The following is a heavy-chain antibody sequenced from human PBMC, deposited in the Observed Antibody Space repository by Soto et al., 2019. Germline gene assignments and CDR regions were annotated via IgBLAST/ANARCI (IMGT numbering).Heavy chain of an antibody. CDR3: SRTPGPEVAASLAYYYYSGMDV. Sequence: CLNCSCGSSEYSFTSYMTCWVHQIPGKGLGRVGIIHPGDSDTKSSQSFQCQLTISVDKSITTAYLQWSSKKASDTAMYYCSRTPGPEVAASLAYYYYSGMDVWGQGTTVTVSS. CDR2: IHPGDSDT. V-gene: IGHV5-51*07. D-gene: IGHD2-15*01. J-gene: IGHJ6*02. CDR1: EYSFTSYM.